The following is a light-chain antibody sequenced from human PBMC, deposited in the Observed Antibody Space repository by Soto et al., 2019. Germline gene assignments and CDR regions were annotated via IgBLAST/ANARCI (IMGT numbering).Light chain of an antibody. J-gene: IGLJ2*01. V-gene: IGLV2-14*03. Sequence: QCALTQPASVSGSPGQSITISCTGTSSDIGSYNYVSWYQQLPGKVPKLMIYGVSNRPSGVSNRFSGSKSGNTASLTISGLQAEDEADYYCSSYTFSSTLVVFGGGTKLTVL. CDR2: GVS. CDR3: SSYTFSSTLVV. CDR1: SSDIGSYNY.